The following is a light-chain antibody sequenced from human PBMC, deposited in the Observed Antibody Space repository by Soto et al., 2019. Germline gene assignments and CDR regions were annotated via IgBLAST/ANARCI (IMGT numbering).Light chain of an antibody. J-gene: IGLJ2*01. CDR3: SSYGGGNTLL. Sequence: QSVLTQPPSASGSPGQSVTFSCTGTSSDVGRFNFVSWYQQHPGKAPKLMIYELTKRPSGVPDRFSGSKSGNTASLTVSGLQAEDEATYYCSSYGGGNTLLFGGGTKLTVL. CDR1: SSDVGRFNF. V-gene: IGLV2-8*01. CDR2: ELT.